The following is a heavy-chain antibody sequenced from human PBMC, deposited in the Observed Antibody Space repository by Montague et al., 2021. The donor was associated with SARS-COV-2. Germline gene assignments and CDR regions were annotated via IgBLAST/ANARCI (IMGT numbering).Heavy chain of an antibody. CDR3: VGELYDAFDI. CDR1: GFTFSSYA. J-gene: IGHJ3*02. CDR2: ISYDGSNK. V-gene: IGHV3-30-3*01. D-gene: IGHD3-10*01. Sequence: SLRLSCAASGFTFSSYAMHWVRQAPGKGLEWVAVISYDGSNKYYAGSVKGRFTISRDSSKNTLYLQMNSLRAEDTAVYYGVGELYDAFDIWGQGTMVTVSS.